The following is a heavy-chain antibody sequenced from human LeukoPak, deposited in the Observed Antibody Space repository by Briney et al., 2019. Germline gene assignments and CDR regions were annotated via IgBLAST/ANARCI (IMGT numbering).Heavy chain of an antibody. CDR2: IWHDGSKE. J-gene: IGHJ4*02. D-gene: IGHD3-22*01. Sequence: GGSLRLSCAVSGFTFGNYDMHWVRQTPGKGLEWVAVIWHDGSKEFYVDSVKGRFTISRDNSENTLYVQMNSLRAEDTAVYYCARDHHYYDSSGLRSGCIDYWGQGTLVTVSS. CDR3: ARDHHYYDSSGLRSGCIDY. CDR1: GFTFGNYD. V-gene: IGHV3-33*01.